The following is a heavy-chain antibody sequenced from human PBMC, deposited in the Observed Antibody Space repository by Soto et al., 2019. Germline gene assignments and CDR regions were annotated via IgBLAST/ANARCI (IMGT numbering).Heavy chain of an antibody. D-gene: IGHD2-15*01. CDR2: IYYSGST. J-gene: IGHJ3*02. V-gene: IGHV4-61*01. Sequence: QVQLQESGPGLVKPSETLSLTCTVSGGSVSSGSYYWSWIRQPPGKGLEWIGYIYYSGSTNYNPCLQSRATIPVDTSKNQFSLKLSSVTAADTAVYYCARDPKGVVVAARENAFDIWGQGTMVTVSS. CDR1: GGSVSSGSYY. CDR3: ARDPKGVVVAARENAFDI.